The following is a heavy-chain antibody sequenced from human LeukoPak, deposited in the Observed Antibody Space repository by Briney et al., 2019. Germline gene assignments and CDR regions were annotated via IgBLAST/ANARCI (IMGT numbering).Heavy chain of an antibody. J-gene: IGHJ4*02. D-gene: IGHD2-2*02. CDR2: IYYSGST. CDR1: GGSISSGDYY. CDR3: ARDPAPGYCSSTSCYTPYYFDY. V-gene: IGHV4-30-4*08. Sequence: SETLSLACTVSGGSISSGDYYWSWIRQPPGKGLEWIGYIYYSGSTYYNPSLKSRVTISVDTSKNQFSLKLSSVTAADTAVYYCARDPAPGYCSSTSCYTPYYFDYWGQGTLVTVSS.